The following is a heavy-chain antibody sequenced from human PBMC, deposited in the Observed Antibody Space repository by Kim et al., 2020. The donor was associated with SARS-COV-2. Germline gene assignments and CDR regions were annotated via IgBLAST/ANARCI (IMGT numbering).Heavy chain of an antibody. J-gene: IGHJ4*02. V-gene: IGHV3-30*02. CDR2: DESNK. Sequence: DESNKDYADSMKGRFTISRDNSKNTLYRQMNSLRAEDTAVYYCAKAEMAYWGQGTLVTVSS. CDR3: AKAEMAY.